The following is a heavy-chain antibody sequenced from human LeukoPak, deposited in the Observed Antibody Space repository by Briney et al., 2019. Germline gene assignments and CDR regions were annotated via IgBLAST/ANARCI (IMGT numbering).Heavy chain of an antibody. V-gene: IGHV1-2*06. CDR2: INPNSGGT. D-gene: IGHD1-26*01. Sequence: ASVKVSCKASGYTFTCYYMHWVRQAPGQGLEWMGRINPNSGGTNYAQKFQGRVTMTRDTSISTAYMELSRLRSDDTAVYYCARAVIVGATAIDYWGQGTLVTVSS. CDR3: ARAVIVGATAIDY. CDR1: GYTFTCYY. J-gene: IGHJ4*02.